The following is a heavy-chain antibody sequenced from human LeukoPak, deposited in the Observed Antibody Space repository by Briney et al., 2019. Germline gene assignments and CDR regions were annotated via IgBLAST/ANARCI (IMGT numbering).Heavy chain of an antibody. CDR3: ARVEMATIFGPTVGYFDY. CDR1: GGSISSGGYY. Sequence: SETLSLTCTVSGGSISSGGYYWSWIRQPPGKGLEWIGYIYHSGSTYYNPSLKSRVTISVDRSKNQFSLKLSSVTAADTAVYYCARVEMATIFGPTVGYFDYWGQGTLVTVSS. J-gene: IGHJ4*02. CDR2: IYHSGST. D-gene: IGHD5-24*01. V-gene: IGHV4-30-2*01.